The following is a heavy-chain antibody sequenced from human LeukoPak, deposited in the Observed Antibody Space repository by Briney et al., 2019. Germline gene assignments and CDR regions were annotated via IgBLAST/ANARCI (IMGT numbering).Heavy chain of an antibody. CDR3: AKLLLRRDGYNQGGPSGAY. CDR1: GYTLSVYW. J-gene: IGHJ4*02. Sequence: GGSLRLSCAASGYTLSVYWMSWVREAPGRGLGCGSAISGSGGSTYYADSAKGRFTNSRDNSKNTLYLQMNSLIAADTPLYYCAKLLLRRDGYNQGGPSGAYWGQGTLVTVSS. D-gene: IGHD5-24*01. CDR2: ISGSGGST. V-gene: IGHV3-23*01.